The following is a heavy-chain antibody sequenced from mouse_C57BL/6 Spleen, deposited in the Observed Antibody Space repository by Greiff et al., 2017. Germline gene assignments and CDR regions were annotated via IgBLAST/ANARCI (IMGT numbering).Heavy chain of an antibody. J-gene: IGHJ4*01. V-gene: IGHV1-39*01. CDR1: GYSFTDYN. CDR2: INPDYGAT. D-gene: IGHD3-2*02. Sequence: VQLKQSGPVLVKPGASVKISCKASGYSFTDYNMHWVKQSNGKSLEWIGVINPDYGATSYNQKFKGKATLTADPSSSTAYMKLNSLTSEDSAVYCCASAQATAYYAMDDWGQGTTVTVAS. CDR3: ASAQATAYYAMDD.